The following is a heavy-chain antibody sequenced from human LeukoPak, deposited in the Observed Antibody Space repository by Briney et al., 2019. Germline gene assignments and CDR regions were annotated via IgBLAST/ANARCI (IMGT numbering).Heavy chain of an antibody. J-gene: IGHJ4*02. Sequence: GESLKISCQGSGYSFTTYWIGWVRQMPGKGLEWMGSIYPGDSDTRYSPPFRGQVTISVDKSITTAYLQWSSLKASDTAMYYCARLGCTSNTCARYWGQGTLVTVSS. CDR2: IYPGDSDT. CDR1: GYSFTTYW. D-gene: IGHD2-2*01. CDR3: ARLGCTSNTCARY. V-gene: IGHV5-51*01.